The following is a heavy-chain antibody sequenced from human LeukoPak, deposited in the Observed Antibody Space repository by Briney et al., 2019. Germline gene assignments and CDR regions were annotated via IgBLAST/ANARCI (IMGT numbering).Heavy chain of an antibody. J-gene: IGHJ6*03. CDR3: ASFVGGYYFIDV. Sequence: ASVKVSCKASGGTFSSYAISWVRQAPGQGLEWMGGIIPIFGTANYAQKFQGRVTITADESTSTAYMELSSLRSEDTAVYYCASFVGGYYFIDVRGKGTTVTVSS. V-gene: IGHV1-69*13. CDR2: IIPIFGTA. D-gene: IGHD3-16*01. CDR1: GGTFSSYA.